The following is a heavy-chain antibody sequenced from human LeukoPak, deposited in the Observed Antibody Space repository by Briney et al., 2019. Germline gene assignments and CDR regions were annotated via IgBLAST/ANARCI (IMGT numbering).Heavy chain of an antibody. CDR2: IHTSGNT. Sequence: SETLSLTCTVSGASISSYYWSWIRQPPGKGLEWIGYIHTSGNTNSNPSLKSRVTLSIDTSKNQFSLKLTSVAAADTALYYCARGFFDSSGSSNPVDSWGQGTLVTVSS. CDR3: ARGFFDSSGSSNPVDS. D-gene: IGHD6-19*01. J-gene: IGHJ4*02. CDR1: GASISSYY. V-gene: IGHV4-4*08.